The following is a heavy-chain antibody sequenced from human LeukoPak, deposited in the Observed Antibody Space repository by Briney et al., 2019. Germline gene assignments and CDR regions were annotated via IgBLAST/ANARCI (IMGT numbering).Heavy chain of an antibody. J-gene: IGHJ6*03. V-gene: IGHV3-23*01. CDR3: AKDGGYQLLGRYHYMDV. CDR2: ISGSGGST. Sequence: PGGSLRLSCAASGFTFSNYAMSWVRQAPGKGLEWVSAISGSGGSTYYADSVKGRFTISRDISKNTLYLQMNSLRAEDTAVYYCAKDGGYQLLGRYHYMDVWGKGTTVTISS. D-gene: IGHD2-2*01. CDR1: GFTFSNYA.